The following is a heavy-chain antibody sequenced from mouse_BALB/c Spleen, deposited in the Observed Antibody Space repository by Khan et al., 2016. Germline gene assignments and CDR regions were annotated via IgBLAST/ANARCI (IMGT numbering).Heavy chain of an antibody. Sequence: QVQLQQSGAELVRPGASVKMSCKASGYTFTIYSMHWVKQRPGQGLEWIGYINPSSGYTNYNQKFKDKATLTADKSSSTAYMQLSSLTSEDPTVYYCAGSGIVRGNYLFDYWGQGTTLTVSS. J-gene: IGHJ2*01. CDR2: INPSSGYT. CDR3: AGSGIVRGNYLFDY. V-gene: IGHV1-4*01. D-gene: IGHD2-1*01. CDR1: GYTFTIYS.